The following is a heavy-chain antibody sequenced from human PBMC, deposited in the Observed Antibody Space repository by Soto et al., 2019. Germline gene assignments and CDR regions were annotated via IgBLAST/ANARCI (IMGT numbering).Heavy chain of an antibody. J-gene: IGHJ4*02. CDR1: GFTFSSYG. Sequence: PGGSLRLSCAAFGFTFSSYGMHWVRQAPGKGLEWVAVIWHDGMNKYYADSVRGRFTISRDNSKNTLYLQMNSLRAEDTAVYYCARDRGSDDPIDYWGQGTLVTVSS. V-gene: IGHV3-33*01. CDR3: ARDRGSDDPIDY. CDR2: IWHDGMNK. D-gene: IGHD3-10*01.